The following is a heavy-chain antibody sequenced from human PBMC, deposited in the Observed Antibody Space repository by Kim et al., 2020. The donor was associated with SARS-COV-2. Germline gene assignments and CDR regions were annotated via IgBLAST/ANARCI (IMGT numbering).Heavy chain of an antibody. V-gene: IGHV4-59*13. CDR3: AREDWSGSFHGMDV. J-gene: IGHJ6*02. D-gene: IGHD3-3*01. CDR2: IHYSGST. CDR1: GGSISNYY. Sequence: SETLSLTCTVSGGSISNYYWSWIRQPPGKGLEWIGNIHYSGSTRYNPSLKSRVTMSVDSSKNQFSLKLSSVTAADTAVYYCAREDWSGSFHGMDVWGQGTTVTVSS.